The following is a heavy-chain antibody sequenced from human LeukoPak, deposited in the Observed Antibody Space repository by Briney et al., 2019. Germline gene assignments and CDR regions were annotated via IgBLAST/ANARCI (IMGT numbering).Heavy chain of an antibody. CDR1: GFTFSSYG. CDR2: ISYDGSNK. J-gene: IGHJ6*02. V-gene: IGHV3-30*03. CDR3: AREVRSYDFWSGYSYYYYYYGMDV. D-gene: IGHD3-3*01. Sequence: GGSLRLSCAASGFTFSSYGMHWVRQAPGKGLEWVAVISYDGSNKYYADSVKGRFTISRDNSKNTLYLQMNSLRAEDTAVYYCAREVRSYDFWSGYSYYYYYYGMDVWGQGTTVTVSS.